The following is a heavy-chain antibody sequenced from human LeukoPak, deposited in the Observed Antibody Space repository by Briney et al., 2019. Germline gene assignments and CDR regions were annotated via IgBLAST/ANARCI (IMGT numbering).Heavy chain of an antibody. CDR2: INADGSST. J-gene: IGHJ4*02. CDR3: AVGVGAPIDY. D-gene: IGHD1-26*01. CDR1: GFTFSNYW. V-gene: IGHV3-74*01. Sequence: GGPLRLSCAAPGFTFSNYWMHWVRQAPGRGLVWVSRINADGSSTSYSDSVKGRFTISRDSAKNTHLQMDSLRAEDTAVYYCAVGVGAPIDYWGQGALVTVSS.